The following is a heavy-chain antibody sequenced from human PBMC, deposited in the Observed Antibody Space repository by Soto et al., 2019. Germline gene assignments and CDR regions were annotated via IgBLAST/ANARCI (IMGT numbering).Heavy chain of an antibody. Sequence: GESLKISCEGSGYSFTSYWISWVRQMPGKGLEWMGRIDPSDSYTNYSPSFQGHVTISADKSISTAYLQWSSLKASDTAMYYCARKETRTMVRGVITYYYYYGMDVWGQGTTVTVSS. D-gene: IGHD3-10*01. CDR2: IDPSDSYT. J-gene: IGHJ6*02. CDR1: GYSFTSYW. CDR3: ARKETRTMVRGVITYYYYYGMDV. V-gene: IGHV5-10-1*01.